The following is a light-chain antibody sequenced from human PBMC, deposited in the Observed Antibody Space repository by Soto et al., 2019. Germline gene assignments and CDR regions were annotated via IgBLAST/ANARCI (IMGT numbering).Light chain of an antibody. CDR2: GNS. CDR1: SSNIGAGYD. CDR3: QSYDSSLTGYV. Sequence: QSALTQPPSVSWAPGERVTISCTGSSSNIGAGYDVHWYQQLPGTAPKLLIYGNSNRPSGVPDRFSGSKSGTSASLAITGLQAEDEADYYCQSYDSSLTGYVFGTGTKVTXL. J-gene: IGLJ1*01. V-gene: IGLV1-40*01.